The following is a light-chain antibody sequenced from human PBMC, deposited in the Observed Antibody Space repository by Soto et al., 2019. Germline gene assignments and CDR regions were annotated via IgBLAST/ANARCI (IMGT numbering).Light chain of an antibody. Sequence: ENVLTQSPGTLSLSPGERATLSCRASQSVRSSYFAWYQQKPGQAPRLLIYGASTRATGFPVRFTGSGSGTEFTLTISSLQSEDFVVYYCQQYHEWPLTFGGGTKVDIK. V-gene: IGKV3-15*01. CDR2: GAS. CDR1: QSVRSSY. CDR3: QQYHEWPLT. J-gene: IGKJ4*01.